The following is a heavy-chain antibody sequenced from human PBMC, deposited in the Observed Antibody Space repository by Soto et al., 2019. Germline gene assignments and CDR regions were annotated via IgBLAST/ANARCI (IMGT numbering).Heavy chain of an antibody. CDR2: IYYSGST. D-gene: IGHD3-10*01. V-gene: IGHV4-59*01. CDR1: GGSISSYY. CDR3: ARIGYSLVRGPNYYYYGMDV. J-gene: IGHJ6*02. Sequence: SETLSLTCTVSGGSISSYYWSWIRQPPGKGLEWIGYIYYSGSTNYNPSLKSRVTISVDTSKNQFSLKLSSVTAADTAVYYCARIGYSLVRGPNYYYYGMDVWGHGTPGTAP.